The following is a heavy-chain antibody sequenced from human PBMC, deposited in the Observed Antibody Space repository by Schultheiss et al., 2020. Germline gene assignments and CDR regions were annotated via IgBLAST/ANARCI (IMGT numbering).Heavy chain of an antibody. D-gene: IGHD6-13*01. Sequence: GSLRLSCAASGFTFSNYWMYWVRQAPGKGLEWIGEIYHSGSTNYNPSLKSRVTISVDKSKNQFSLQLNSVTPEDTAVYYCASAGYSSSWYHPDLNFWGQGTLVTVSS. V-gene: IGHV4-4*02. CDR2: IYHSGST. CDR3: ASAGYSSSWYHPDLNF. CDR1: GFTFSNYW. J-gene: IGHJ4*02.